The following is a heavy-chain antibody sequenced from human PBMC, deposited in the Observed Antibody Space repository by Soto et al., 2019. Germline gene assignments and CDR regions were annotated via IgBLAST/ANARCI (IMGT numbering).Heavy chain of an antibody. CDR1: GGTFRKYP. J-gene: IGHJ2*01. CDR3: ARNSGIECSGIYYPESKWYFDL. V-gene: IGHV1-69*01. Sequence: QVQLLQSGAEVKKPGSSVKVSCRATGGTFRKYPISWVRQAPGQGPEWMGGIIPIFGTANYAQKFQGRVTITADESRNTTYIELSSLRPEDTALYYCARNSGIECSGIYYPESKWYFDLWGRGTLVIVSS. D-gene: IGHD3-10*02. CDR2: IIPIFGTA.